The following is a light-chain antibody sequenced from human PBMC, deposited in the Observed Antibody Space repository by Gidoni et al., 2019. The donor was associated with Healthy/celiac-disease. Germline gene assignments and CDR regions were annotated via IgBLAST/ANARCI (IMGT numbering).Light chain of an antibody. CDR2: RNN. CDR1: SSNIGSNY. J-gene: IGLJ3*02. CDR3: AAWDDSLSGGV. V-gene: IGLV1-47*01. Sequence: QSVLTQPPSASRTPGQRVTISCSGRSSNIGSNYVYWYQQLPGTAPKLLIYRNNQRPSGVPDRFSGSKSGTSASLAISGLRSEDEADYYCAAWDDSLSGGVFGGGTKLTVL.